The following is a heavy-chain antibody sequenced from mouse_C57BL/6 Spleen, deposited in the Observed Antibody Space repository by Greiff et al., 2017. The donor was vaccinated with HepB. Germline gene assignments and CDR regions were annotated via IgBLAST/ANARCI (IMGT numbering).Heavy chain of an antibody. CDR1: GYAFSSSW. CDR2: IYPGDGDT. CDR3: AREGDYDVSWFAY. D-gene: IGHD2-4*01. Sequence: VQLQQSGPELVKPGASVKISCKASGYAFSSSWMNWVKQRPGKGLEWIGRIYPGDGDTNYNGKFKGKATLTADKSSSTAYMQLSSLTSEDSAVYFCAREGDYDVSWFAYWGQGTLVTVSA. J-gene: IGHJ3*01. V-gene: IGHV1-82*01.